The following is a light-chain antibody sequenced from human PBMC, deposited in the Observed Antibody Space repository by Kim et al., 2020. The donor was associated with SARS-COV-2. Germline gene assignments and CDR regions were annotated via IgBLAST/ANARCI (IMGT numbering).Light chain of an antibody. CDR3: QQYGSSPRT. J-gene: IGKJ1*01. Sequence: SPGEIATLSCRASQSVSSSYLAWYQQKPGQAPRLLIYGASSRATGIPDRFSGSGSGTDFTLTISRLEPEDFAVYYCQQYGSSPRTFGQGTKVEIK. CDR2: GAS. V-gene: IGKV3-20*01. CDR1: QSVSSSY.